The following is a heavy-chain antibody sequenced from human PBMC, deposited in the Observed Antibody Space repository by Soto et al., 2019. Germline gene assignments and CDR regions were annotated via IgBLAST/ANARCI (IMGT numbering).Heavy chain of an antibody. D-gene: IGHD3-3*01. V-gene: IGHV3-23*01. CDR2: IRGSGGST. CDR1: GFTFSSYA. J-gene: IGHJ4*02. CDR3: SKVRPRITIFVLVRERDY. Sequence: EVQLLESGGGLVQPGGSLRLSCAASGFTFSSYAMSWVRQAPGKGLEWVSAIRGSGGSTYYADSVKGRFTISRDTSKNTLYRQMNGLRAEDTAVYYCSKVRPRITIFVLVRERDYWGQGTLVTVSS.